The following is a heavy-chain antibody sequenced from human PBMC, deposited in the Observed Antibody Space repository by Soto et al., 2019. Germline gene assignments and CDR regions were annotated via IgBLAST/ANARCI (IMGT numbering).Heavy chain of an antibody. V-gene: IGHV1-3*01. CDR3: ARRYKSAGWLET. Sequence: ASVKVSCKASGYTFXTYAIHWVRQAPGEGLEWMGWINPATGNTEYSEKFQDRVTLTRDTSATTAYMELRGLRFEDTAVYYCARRYKSAGWLETWGRGTLVTVSS. CDR2: INPATGNT. D-gene: IGHD1-20*01. J-gene: IGHJ5*02. CDR1: GYTFXTYA.